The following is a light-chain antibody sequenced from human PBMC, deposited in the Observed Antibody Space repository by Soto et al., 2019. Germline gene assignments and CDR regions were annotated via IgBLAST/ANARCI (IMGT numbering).Light chain of an antibody. J-gene: IGKJ1*01. V-gene: IGKV3-15*01. CDR3: QQRTNWGT. CDR1: QSVSSN. CDR2: GAS. Sequence: EIVMTQSPATLSVSPGERATLSCRASQSVSSNLAWYQQKPGQAPRLFLYGASTRATGIPARVNGSGSGTEVTLLNSSLQAGDFEVYCCQQRTNWGTFGQGTKVEIK.